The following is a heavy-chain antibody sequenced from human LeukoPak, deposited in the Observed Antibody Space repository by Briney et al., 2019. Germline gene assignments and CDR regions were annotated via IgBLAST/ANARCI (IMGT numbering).Heavy chain of an antibody. Sequence: PGGSLRPSCAVSGFTFDDYAMHWVRQAPGKGLEWVSLISGDGSTTYYADSVKGRFTISRDSSKNSLYLQMNSLRTEDTALYYCAKGGSTAAHPFDYWGQGILVTVSS. V-gene: IGHV3-43*02. D-gene: IGHD6-6*01. J-gene: IGHJ4*02. CDR3: AKGGSTAAHPFDY. CDR2: ISGDGSTT. CDR1: GFTFDDYA.